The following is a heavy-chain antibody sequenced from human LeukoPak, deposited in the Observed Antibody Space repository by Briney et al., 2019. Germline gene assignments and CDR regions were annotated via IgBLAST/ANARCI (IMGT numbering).Heavy chain of an antibody. CDR1: NYTFTNYP. J-gene: IGHJ4*02. CDR3: ARDKGSSSPPLGY. D-gene: IGHD6-13*01. CDR2: IIPIFGTA. Sequence: SVKVSCKASNYTFTNYPISWVRQAPGQGLEWMGGIIPIFGTANYAQKFQGRVTITADESTSTAYMELSSLRSEDTAVYYCARDKGSSSPPLGYWGQGTLVTVSS. V-gene: IGHV1-69*13.